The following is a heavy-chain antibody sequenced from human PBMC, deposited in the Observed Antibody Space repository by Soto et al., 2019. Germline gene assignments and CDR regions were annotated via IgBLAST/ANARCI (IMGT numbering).Heavy chain of an antibody. Sequence: PGGSLRLSCAASGFIFNNYAMSWVRQAPGKGLEWVSFISAGGGSPNYADSVKGRFTISRDNSKNMVYLQMNSLRAEDTAVYYCAKDGDFYDFVNGYSLTGQYFDYWGQGTPVTVSS. CDR3: AKDGDFYDFVNGYSLTGQYFDY. CDR1: GFIFNNYA. D-gene: IGHD3-3*01. CDR2: ISAGGGSP. J-gene: IGHJ4*02. V-gene: IGHV3-23*01.